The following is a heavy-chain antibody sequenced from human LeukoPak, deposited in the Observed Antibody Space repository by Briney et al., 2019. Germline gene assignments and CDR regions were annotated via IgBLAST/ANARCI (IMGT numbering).Heavy chain of an antibody. CDR2: IKQDGSEK. V-gene: IGHV3-7*01. Sequence: GGSLRLSCAASGFTFSSYWMSWVRQAPGKGLEWVANIKQDGSEKYYVDSVKGRFTISRDNAKNSLYLQMNSLRAEDTAVYYCAREGSYYYDSSGYLYFDYWGQGTLVTVSS. D-gene: IGHD3-22*01. CDR3: AREGSYYYDSSGYLYFDY. CDR1: GFTFSSYW. J-gene: IGHJ4*02.